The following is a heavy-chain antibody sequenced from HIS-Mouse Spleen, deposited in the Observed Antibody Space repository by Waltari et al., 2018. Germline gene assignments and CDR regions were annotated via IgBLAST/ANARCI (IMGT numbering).Heavy chain of an antibody. J-gene: IGHJ2*01. CDR1: GCPIRSYY. CDR3: ARASRDLLLPRYFDL. V-gene: IGHV4-59*01. Sequence: QVQLQESGPGLVKPSETLSLTCTVPGCPIRSYYWRWLRQPPGKGLEWIGYYSGSTNYNPSLKSRVTISVDTSKNQFSLKLSSVTAADTAVYYCARASRDLLLPRYFDLWGRGTLVTVSS. CDR2: YYSGST.